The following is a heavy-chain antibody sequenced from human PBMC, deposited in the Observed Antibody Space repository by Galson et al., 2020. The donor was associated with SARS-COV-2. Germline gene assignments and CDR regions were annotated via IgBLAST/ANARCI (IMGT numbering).Heavy chain of an antibody. CDR1: GFTFSSYS. CDR3: ARDVEYYDFWSGYYNSGVYYYGMDV. D-gene: IGHD3-3*01. V-gene: IGHV3-48*02. CDR2: ISSSSSTI. Sequence: GESLKISCAASGFTFSSYSMNWVRQAPGKGLEWVSYISSSSSTIYYADSVKGRFTISRDNAKNSLYLQMNSLRDEDTAVYYCARDVEYYDFWSGYYNSGVYYYGMDVWGQGTTVTVSS. J-gene: IGHJ6*02.